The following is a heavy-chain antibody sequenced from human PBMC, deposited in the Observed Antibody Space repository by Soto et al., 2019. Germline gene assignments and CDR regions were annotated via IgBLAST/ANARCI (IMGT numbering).Heavy chain of an antibody. CDR1: GFRFRTIW. Sequence: EAQLLESGRGLVKPGGSLRLSCAASGFRFRTIWMAWVRQSPRQRLEWVGRIKSKSAGETTYYTDRVQSRLTISRDDATDTLSLHMDSLETGDTALYYCSAGSPFSGGVVDYWGQGTRVNVSS. CDR2: IKSKSAGETT. J-gene: IGHJ4*02. V-gene: IGHV3-15*05. CDR3: SAGSPFSGGVVDY. D-gene: IGHD2-15*01.